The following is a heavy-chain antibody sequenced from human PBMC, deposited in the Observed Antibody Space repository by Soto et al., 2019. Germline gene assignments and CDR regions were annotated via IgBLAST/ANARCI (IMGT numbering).Heavy chain of an antibody. D-gene: IGHD2-15*01. J-gene: IGHJ1*01. CDR3: RCSHRRGLYAY. CDR2: INPADADI. V-gene: IGHV5-51*01. Sequence: EARRVSRQGSAGILSTRWIAGGRQMPGEGLEWMGIINPADADIRYSPSFQGHVTTSVHKSINTAYLQWSSLKASHTATYYCRCSHRRGLYAYRGQRPTVTVSS. CDR1: AGILSTRW.